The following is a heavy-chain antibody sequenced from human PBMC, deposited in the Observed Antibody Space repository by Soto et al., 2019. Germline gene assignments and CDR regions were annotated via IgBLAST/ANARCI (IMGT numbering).Heavy chain of an antibody. J-gene: IGHJ4*02. V-gene: IGHV5-51*01. CDR3: ARGGVSTRTFDY. D-gene: IGHD3-3*01. CDR2: IYPSDSDT. CDR1: GYNFAGYW. Sequence: GESLKISCKVSGYNFAGYWIAWVRQRPGKGLELMGIIYPSDSDTRYRPSFQGQVTISADKSISSAYLQWSSLRASDTAMYYCARGGVSTRTFDYWGQGTPVTVSS.